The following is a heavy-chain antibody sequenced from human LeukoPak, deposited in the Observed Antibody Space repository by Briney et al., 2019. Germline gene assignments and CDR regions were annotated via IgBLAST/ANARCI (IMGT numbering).Heavy chain of an antibody. J-gene: IGHJ5*02. CDR3: AKGGVYSGYAFDP. D-gene: IGHD5-12*01. Sequence: GGSLRLSCAASGFTFSSYAMSWVRQAPGKGLAWVSAISSSGDVTKYADSAKSRFTISRDNSKNTVYLQMNSLRAEDTAVYYCAKGGVYSGYAFDPWGQGTLVTVSS. CDR2: ISSSGDVT. V-gene: IGHV3-23*01. CDR1: GFTFSSYA.